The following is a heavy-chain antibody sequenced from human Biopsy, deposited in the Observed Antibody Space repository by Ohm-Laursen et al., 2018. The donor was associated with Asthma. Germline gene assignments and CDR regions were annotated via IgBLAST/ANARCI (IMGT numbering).Heavy chain of an antibody. CDR1: YGSITSGGYF. J-gene: IGHJ4*02. D-gene: IGHD3-22*01. CDR3: ARSQDYYDSRGYYRIFDY. V-gene: IGHV4-31*03. CDR2: IYYSGST. Sequence: TLSLTCTVSYGSITSGGYFWTWLRKHPGRGLERTGFIYYSGSTYYNTSLKSRVSISLDTSKNQFSLKLSSVTAADTAVYYCARSQDYYDSRGYYRIFDYWGQGTLVTVSS.